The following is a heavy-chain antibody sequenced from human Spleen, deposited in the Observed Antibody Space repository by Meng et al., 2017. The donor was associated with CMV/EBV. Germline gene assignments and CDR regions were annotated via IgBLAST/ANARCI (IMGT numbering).Heavy chain of an antibody. Sequence: GGSLRLSCAASGFTFSSYAMHWVRQAPGKGLEWVAVISYDGSNKYYADSVKGRFTISRDNSKNTLYLQMNSLRAEDTAVYYCERQGLEQYLQDLEWLLSRGRYYYYYGMDVWGQGTTVTVSS. CDR2: ISYDGSNK. V-gene: IGHV3-30*04. J-gene: IGHJ6*02. D-gene: IGHD3-3*01. CDR1: GFTFSSYA. CDR3: ERQGLEQYLQDLEWLLSRGRYYYYYGMDV.